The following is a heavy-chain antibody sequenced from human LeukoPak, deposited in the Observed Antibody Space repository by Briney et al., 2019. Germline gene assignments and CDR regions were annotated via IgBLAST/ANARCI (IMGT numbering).Heavy chain of an antibody. CDR3: AKVYSSGWYQAFDY. J-gene: IGHJ4*02. D-gene: IGHD6-19*01. CDR1: GFTFSSYS. CDR2: ISSSSSYI. V-gene: IGHV3-21*04. Sequence: GGSLRLSCAASGFTFSSYSMNWVRQAPGKGLEWVSSISSSSSYIYYADSVKGRFTISRDNSKNTLYLQMNSLRAEDTAVYYCAKVYSSGWYQAFDYWGQGTLVTVSS.